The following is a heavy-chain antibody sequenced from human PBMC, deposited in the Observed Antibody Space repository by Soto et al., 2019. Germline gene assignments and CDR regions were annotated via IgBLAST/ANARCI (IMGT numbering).Heavy chain of an antibody. V-gene: IGHV4-31*01. CDR1: GGSISSGGYY. CDR2: IYYSGST. J-gene: IGHJ6*02. D-gene: IGHD6-13*01. CDR3: ARGVAAAGIYYYYGMDV. Sequence: QVQLQESSPGLVKPSQTLSLTCTVSGGSISSGGYYWSWIRQHPGKGLEWIGYIYYSGSTYYNPSLKSQVTISVDTSKNQFSLKLSSVTAADTAVYYCARGVAAAGIYYYYGMDVWGQGTTVTVSS.